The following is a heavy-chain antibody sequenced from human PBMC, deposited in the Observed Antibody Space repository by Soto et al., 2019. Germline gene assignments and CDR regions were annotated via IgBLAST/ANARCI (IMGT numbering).Heavy chain of an antibody. Sequence: GESLKISCKGSGYSFTSYWISWVRQMPGKVLEWMGRIDPSDSYTNYSPSFQGHVTISADKSISTAYLQWSSLKASDTAMYYCARQIYDSDTGPNFQYYFESWGQGTPVTVSS. CDR1: GYSFTSYW. V-gene: IGHV5-10-1*01. CDR3: ARQIYDSDTGPNFQYYFES. D-gene: IGHD3-22*01. J-gene: IGHJ4*02. CDR2: IDPSDSYT.